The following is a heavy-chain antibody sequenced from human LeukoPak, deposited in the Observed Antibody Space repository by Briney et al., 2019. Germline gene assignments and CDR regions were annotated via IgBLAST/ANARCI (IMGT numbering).Heavy chain of an antibody. CDR1: GGSISSSSYY. Sequence: SETLSLTCTVSGGSISSSSYYWGWIRQPPGKGLEWIGSIYYSGSTYYNPSLKSRVTISVDTSKNQFSLKLSSVTAADTAVYYCASFAAAAPRYYFDYWGQGTLVTVSS. J-gene: IGHJ4*02. D-gene: IGHD2-15*01. CDR2: IYYSGST. V-gene: IGHV4-39*07. CDR3: ASFAAAAPRYYFDY.